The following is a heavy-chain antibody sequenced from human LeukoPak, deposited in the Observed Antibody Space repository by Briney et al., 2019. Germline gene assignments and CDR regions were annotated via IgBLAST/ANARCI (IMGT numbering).Heavy chain of an antibody. CDR2: IQYDGSNK. CDR3: AKPGGRVGESLNGIDY. V-gene: IGHV3-30*02. CDR1: GFAVSNYG. J-gene: IGHJ4*02. D-gene: IGHD3-10*01. Sequence: PGGSLRLSCAASGFAVSNYGLHWVRQAPGKGLEWVAFIQYDGSNKFHTDSVKGRFTISRDNSKNTLFLQMNSLRAEDTAVYYCAKPGGRVGESLNGIDYWGQGTLVTVS.